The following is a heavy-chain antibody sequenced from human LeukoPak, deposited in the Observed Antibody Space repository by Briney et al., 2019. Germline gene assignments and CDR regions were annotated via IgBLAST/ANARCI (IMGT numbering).Heavy chain of an antibody. Sequence: GGSLRLSCAASGFTFRTSWMSWVRQAPGKGLEWVSGISWNSGSIGYADSVKGRFTISRDNAKNSLYLQMNSLRAEDMALYYCAKGSGYDPDYYYMDVWGKGTTVTVSS. V-gene: IGHV3-9*03. D-gene: IGHD3-22*01. J-gene: IGHJ6*03. CDR1: GFTFRTSW. CDR2: ISWNSGSI. CDR3: AKGSGYDPDYYYMDV.